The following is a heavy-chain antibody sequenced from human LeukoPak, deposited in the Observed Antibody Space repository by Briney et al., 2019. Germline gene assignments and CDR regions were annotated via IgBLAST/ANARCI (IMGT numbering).Heavy chain of an antibody. J-gene: IGHJ5*02. CDR1: GFTFSSYA. Sequence: TGGSLRLSCAASGFTFSSYAMSWLRQAPGKGLEWVSAISGSGGSTYYADSVKGRFTISRDNSKNTLYLQVNSLRAEDTAVYYCAKAMGGFIAVSGATWGQGTLVTVSS. V-gene: IGHV3-23*01. CDR3: AKAMGGFIAVSGAT. D-gene: IGHD6-19*01. CDR2: ISGSGGST.